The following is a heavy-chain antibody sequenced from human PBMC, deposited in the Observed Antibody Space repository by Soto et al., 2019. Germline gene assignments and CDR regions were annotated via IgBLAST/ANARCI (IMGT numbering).Heavy chain of an antibody. V-gene: IGHV3-23*01. J-gene: IGHJ6*02. CDR1: GFTFSTYA. Sequence: VQLLESGGGLVQPGGSLRLSCVASGFTFSTYAMSWVRQAPREGLEWVSVVSGSGGTTYYADSVKGRFTISRDNSKNTLYLQMNSLGAEDSATYYCARYCSPTSCTIRYGMDVWGQGTTVTVSS. CDR2: VSGSGGTT. D-gene: IGHD2-2*01. CDR3: ARYCSPTSCTIRYGMDV.